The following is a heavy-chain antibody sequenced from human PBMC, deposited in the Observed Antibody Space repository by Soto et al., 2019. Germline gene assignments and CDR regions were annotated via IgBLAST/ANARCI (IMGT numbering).Heavy chain of an antibody. CDR1: GFMFNAYG. CDR3: AKAGTIAGTGTTTRAFDV. J-gene: IGHJ3*01. V-gene: IGHV3-30*18. D-gene: IGHD6-13*01. CDR2: ISFDGSNK. Sequence: GGSLRLSCEASGFMFNAYGMHWVRQAPGKGLEWVAVISFDGSNKYYAESVKGRFTISRDNSKNTLYLEMLSLRPEDTAVFYCAKAGTIAGTGTTTRAFDVWGQGTMVTVSS.